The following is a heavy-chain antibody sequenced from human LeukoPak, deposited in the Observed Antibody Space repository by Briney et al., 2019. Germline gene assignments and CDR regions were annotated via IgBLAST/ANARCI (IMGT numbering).Heavy chain of an antibody. CDR3: ARVHDYYGMDV. J-gene: IGHJ6*02. CDR1: GGSISSGGYS. V-gene: IGHV4-31*03. CDR2: IYYSGST. Sequence: PSETLSLTCTVSGGSISSGGYSWSWIRQHPGKGLEWIGYIYYSGSTYYNPSLKSRVTISVDTSKNQFSLKLSSVTAADTAVYYCARVHDYYGMDVWGQGTTVTVSS.